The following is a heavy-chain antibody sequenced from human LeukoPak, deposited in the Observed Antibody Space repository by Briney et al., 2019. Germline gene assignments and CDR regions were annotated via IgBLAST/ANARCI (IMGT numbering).Heavy chain of an antibody. CDR2: LYYRGSP. Sequence: SETLSLTCAVSGGSISSSNWWSWVRQPPGKGLEWIGGLYYRGSPYYNPSLKSRVTISVDTSKNQFSLKLNSVTAADTAVYYCARYSGYGPVDYWGQGTLVAVSS. D-gene: IGHD5-12*01. CDR1: GGSISSSNW. J-gene: IGHJ4*02. CDR3: ARYSGYGPVDY. V-gene: IGHV4-4*02.